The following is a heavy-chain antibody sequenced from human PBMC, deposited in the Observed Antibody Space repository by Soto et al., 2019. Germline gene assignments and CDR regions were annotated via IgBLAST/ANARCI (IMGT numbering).Heavy chain of an antibody. D-gene: IGHD3-3*01. Sequence: PGESLEIYCKGSGYNFAGYWIAWVRQMPGKGLELMGIIYPSDSDTRYRPSFQGQVTISADKSISSAYLQWSSLRASDTAMYYCARGGVSTRTFDYWGQGTPVTVSS. V-gene: IGHV5-51*01. CDR1: GYNFAGYW. CDR2: IYPSDSDT. J-gene: IGHJ4*02. CDR3: ARGGVSTRTFDY.